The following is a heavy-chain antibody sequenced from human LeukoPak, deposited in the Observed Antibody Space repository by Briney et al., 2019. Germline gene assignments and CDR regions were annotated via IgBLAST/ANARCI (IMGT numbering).Heavy chain of an antibody. CDR2: ISGSGGST. V-gene: IGHV3-23*01. D-gene: IGHD3-9*01. CDR3: AKDLRHFDWLRGFSDY. CDR1: GFTFSSYA. Sequence: GGSLRLSCAASGFTFSSYAMSWVRQAPGKGLEWVSAISGSGGSTYYADSVKGRFTISRDNSKNTLYLQMNSLRAEDTAVYYCAKDLRHFDWLRGFSDYWGQGTLVTVSS. J-gene: IGHJ4*02.